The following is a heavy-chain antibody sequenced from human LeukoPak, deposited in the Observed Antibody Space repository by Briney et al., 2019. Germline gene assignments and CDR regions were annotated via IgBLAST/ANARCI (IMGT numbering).Heavy chain of an antibody. CDR1: GFTFSNYG. CDR3: AKDGYGSGSLLPDY. Sequence: GGSLRLSCAASGFTFSNYGMNWVRQAPGKGLEWVSGITGSGGNTYYADSVKGRFTISRDNSKNTLYLQMNSLRAEDTAVYYCAKDGYGSGSLLPDYWGQGTLVTVSS. J-gene: IGHJ4*02. CDR2: ITGSGGNT. D-gene: IGHD3-10*01. V-gene: IGHV3-23*01.